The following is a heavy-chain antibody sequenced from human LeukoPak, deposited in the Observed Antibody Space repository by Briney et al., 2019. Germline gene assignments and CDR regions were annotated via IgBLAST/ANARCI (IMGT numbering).Heavy chain of an antibody. V-gene: IGHV4-4*07. Sequence: SETLSLTCTVSGGSISSYYWSWIRQPAGKGLEWIGRIYTSGSTNYNPSLKSRVTISVDTSKNQFSLKLSSVTAADTAVYYCARGWDVVVVAAIPDAFDIWGQGTMVTVSS. CDR1: GGSISSYY. CDR3: ARGWDVVVVAAIPDAFDI. D-gene: IGHD2-15*01. J-gene: IGHJ3*02. CDR2: IYTSGST.